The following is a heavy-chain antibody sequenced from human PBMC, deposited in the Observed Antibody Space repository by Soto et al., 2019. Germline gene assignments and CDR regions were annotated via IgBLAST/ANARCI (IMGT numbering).Heavy chain of an antibody. V-gene: IGHV1-69*02. CDR1: GGTFSTYI. J-gene: IGHJ3*01. Sequence: QVQLVQSGAEVRKPGSSVKVSCKAPGGTFSTYIISWVRQAPGRGLEWMGRIIPIPDITNYAQKFQGRVTVTADRSTSTAYMELTSLKPEDTAVYYCARDRITTRGDAFDLWGQGTMVTVSS. D-gene: IGHD3-3*01. CDR2: IIPIPDIT. CDR3: ARDRITTRGDAFDL.